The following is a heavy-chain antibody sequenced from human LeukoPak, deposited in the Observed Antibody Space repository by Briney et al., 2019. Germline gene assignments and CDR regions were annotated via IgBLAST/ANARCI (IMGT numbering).Heavy chain of an antibody. CDR2: IYYSGST. CDR1: GGSISSSSYY. J-gene: IGHJ4*02. CDR3: ARGLYSSGSYYFDY. Sequence: SETLSLTCTVSGGSISSSSYYWGWIRQPPGKGLEWIGSIYYSGSTYYNPSLKGRVTISVDTSKNQFSLKLSSVTAADTAVYYCARGLYSSGSYYFDYWGQGTLVTVSS. D-gene: IGHD6-19*01. V-gene: IGHV4-39*07.